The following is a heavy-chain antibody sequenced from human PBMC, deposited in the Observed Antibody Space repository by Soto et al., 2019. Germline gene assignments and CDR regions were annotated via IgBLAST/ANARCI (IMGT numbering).Heavy chain of an antibody. J-gene: IGHJ4*02. CDR2: IYSGGST. V-gene: IGHV3-23*03. D-gene: IGHD6-6*01. CDR1: GFTFSSYA. CDR3: AKGSASTRPYYFDY. Sequence: GGSLRLSCAASGFTFSSYAMSWVRQAPGKGLEWVSVIYSGGSTYYADSVKGRFTISRHNSKNTLYLQMNSLRAEDTALYYCAKGSASTRPYYFDYWGQGTLVTVSS.